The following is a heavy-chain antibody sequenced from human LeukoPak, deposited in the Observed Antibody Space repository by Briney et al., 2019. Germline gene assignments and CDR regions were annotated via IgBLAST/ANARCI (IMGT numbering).Heavy chain of an antibody. CDR1: GDSISSYY. J-gene: IGHJ4*02. Sequence: SETLSLTCTVSGDSISSYYWTWIRKPPRKGLEWIGYIYYSGNTNYNPSLKSRVTISLDTSKNQFSMKLTSVTAADTAMYYCARRKAKTPNYFDYWGQGALVTVSS. CDR3: ARRKAKTPNYFDY. V-gene: IGHV4-59*08. CDR2: IYYSGNT.